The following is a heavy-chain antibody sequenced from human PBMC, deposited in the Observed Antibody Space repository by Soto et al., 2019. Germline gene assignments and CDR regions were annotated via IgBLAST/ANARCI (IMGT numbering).Heavy chain of an antibody. Sequence: GASVKVSCKVSGYSLTELSIHWVRQAPGKGLEWMGGFDPKDGKVVYAQTLAARVTMTEDTATDTVYMELESLTSEGTAVYHCATVRGVGRYWFDTWGPGILVTVSS. CDR3: ATVRGVGRYWFDT. V-gene: IGHV1-24*01. J-gene: IGHJ5*02. CDR1: GYSLTELS. CDR2: FDPKDGKV. D-gene: IGHD2-8*02.